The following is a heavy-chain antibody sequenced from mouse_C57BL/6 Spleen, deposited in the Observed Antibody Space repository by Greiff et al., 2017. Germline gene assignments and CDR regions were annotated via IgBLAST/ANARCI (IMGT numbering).Heavy chain of an antibody. J-gene: IGHJ3*01. D-gene: IGHD1-2*01. Sequence: VQLQESGAELVKPGASVKISCKASGYAFSSYWMNWVKQRPGKGLEWIGQIYPGDGDTNYNGKFKGKATLTADKSSSTAYMQLSSLTSEDSAVYLCARAEYGVWFAYWGQGTLVTVSA. CDR1: GYAFSSYW. CDR3: ARAEYGVWFAY. CDR2: IYPGDGDT. V-gene: IGHV1-80*01.